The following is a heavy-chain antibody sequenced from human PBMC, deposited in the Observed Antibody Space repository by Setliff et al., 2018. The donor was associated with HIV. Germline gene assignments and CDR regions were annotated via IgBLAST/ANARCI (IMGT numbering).Heavy chain of an antibody. CDR1: GGSFSGYC. V-gene: IGHV4-34*01. CDR3: ARVERGLRPYTIAVAEDYYYYYMDV. J-gene: IGHJ6*03. CDR2: INHSGRT. Sequence: SETLSLTCAVYGGSFSGYCWSWIRQPPGKGLEWIGEINHSGRTKYNPSLKSRVTTSVDTSKNQFSLRLSSVTAADTAVYYCARVERGLRPYTIAVAEDYYYYYMDVWGKGTTVTVSS. D-gene: IGHD6-19*01.